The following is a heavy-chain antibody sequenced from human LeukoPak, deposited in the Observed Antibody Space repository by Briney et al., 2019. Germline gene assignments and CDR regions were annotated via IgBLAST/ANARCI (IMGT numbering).Heavy chain of an antibody. CDR3: ARDPSSGWRGGLYYFDY. D-gene: IGHD6-19*01. CDR2: IKYDSSTI. J-gene: IGHJ4*02. Sequence: GGSLRLSCVASGFAFNIYSMNWVRQAPGKGLEWVSYIKYDSSTIYYGDSVKGRFTISRDNVKNSLYLQVSSLRAEDTAVYYCARDPSSGWRGGLYYFDYWGQGTLVTVSS. CDR1: GFAFNIYS. V-gene: IGHV3-48*04.